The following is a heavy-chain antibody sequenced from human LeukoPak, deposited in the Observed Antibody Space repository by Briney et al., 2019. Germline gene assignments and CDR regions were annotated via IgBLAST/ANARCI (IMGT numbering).Heavy chain of an antibody. CDR3: ARWDDY. Sequence: GGSLRLSCAASGFTFTSYWMSWVRQAPGQGLEWVANIKQDGSETYYVESVKGRVTISRDTATNSPYLQMNSLRSEDTAVYYCARWDDYWGQGTLVTVSS. J-gene: IGHJ4*02. CDR2: IKQDGSET. D-gene: IGHD1-26*01. CDR1: GFTFTSYW. V-gene: IGHV3-7*03.